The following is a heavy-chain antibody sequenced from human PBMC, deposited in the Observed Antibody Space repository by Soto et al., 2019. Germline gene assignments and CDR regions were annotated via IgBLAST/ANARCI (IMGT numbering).Heavy chain of an antibody. CDR3: AREILPLTNDWYFEL. CDR1: GGSISGGVHS. J-gene: IGHJ2*01. D-gene: IGHD2-8*01. CDR2: IFDSGST. Sequence: QVQLQESGPGLVKPSETLSLTCTVSGGSISGGVHSWSWIRPPPGKGLAWIAHIFDSGSTYYNPSLKSRLTISVDTSKNQFSLRLSSVTAADTAVYYCAREILPLTNDWYFELWGRGTLVTVSS. V-gene: IGHV4-30-4*01.